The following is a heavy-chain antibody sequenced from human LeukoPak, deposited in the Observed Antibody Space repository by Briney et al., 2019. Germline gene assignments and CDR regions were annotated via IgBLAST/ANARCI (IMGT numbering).Heavy chain of an antibody. V-gene: IGHV3-30-3*01. D-gene: IGHD3-3*01. CDR1: GFTFSSYN. Sequence: GGSLRLSCAASGFTFSSYNMNWVRQAPGKGLEWVAVISYDGGNKYFADSVRGRFTISRDTSKNTLYLQMNSLRVEDTAVYYRATSYYDFWSGYYPYWGQGTLVTVSS. CDR2: ISYDGGNK. J-gene: IGHJ4*02. CDR3: ATSYYDFWSGYYPY.